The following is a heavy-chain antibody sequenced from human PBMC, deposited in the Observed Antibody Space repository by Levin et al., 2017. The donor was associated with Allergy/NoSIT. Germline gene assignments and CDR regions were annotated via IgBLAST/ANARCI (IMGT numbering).Heavy chain of an antibody. CDR1: GGSFSDYY. V-gene: IGHV4-34*01. D-gene: IGHD3-10*01. Sequence: SETLSLTCAVYGGSFSDYYWSWIRQPPGKGLEWIGEINHSGSTNYNPSLKSRVTISLDTSKNQFSLKLSSVTAADTAVYYCARPGLDYYSSGSWAYWGQGTLVTVSS. J-gene: IGHJ4*02. CDR2: INHSGST. CDR3: ARPGLDYYSSGSWAY.